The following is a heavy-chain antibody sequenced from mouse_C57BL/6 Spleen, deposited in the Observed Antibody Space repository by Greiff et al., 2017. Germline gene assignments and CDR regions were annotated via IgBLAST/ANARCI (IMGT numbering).Heavy chain of an antibody. Sequence: QVQLQQSGPELVKPGASVKISCKASGYAFSSSWMNWVKQRPGKGLEWIGRIYPGDGDTNYNGKFKGKATLTADKSSSTAYMQLSSLTSEDSAVYVCARDWDGDYYAMDYWGQGTSGTVSS. CDR3: ARDWDGDYYAMDY. CDR1: GYAFSSSW. CDR2: IYPGDGDT. V-gene: IGHV1-82*01. J-gene: IGHJ4*01. D-gene: IGHD4-1*01.